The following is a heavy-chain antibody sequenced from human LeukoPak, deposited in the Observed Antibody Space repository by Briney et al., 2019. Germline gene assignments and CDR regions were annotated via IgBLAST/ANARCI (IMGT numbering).Heavy chain of an antibody. CDR3: ARGAGVRSRGDGSIYPTPRY. D-gene: IGHD2-15*01. CDR1: GFTFSDYY. J-gene: IGHJ4*02. Sequence: GGSLRLSCAASGFTFSDYYMSWIRQALGKGLEWVSHISNGGGTIYYADSVKGGRTISRDNANNSLYLQMNSLRDEDTAVYYCARGAGVRSRGDGSIYPTPRYWGQGSLVTVSS. CDR2: ISNGGGTI. V-gene: IGHV3-11*01.